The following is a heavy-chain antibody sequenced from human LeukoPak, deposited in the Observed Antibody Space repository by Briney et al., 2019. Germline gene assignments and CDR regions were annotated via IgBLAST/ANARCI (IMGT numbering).Heavy chain of an antibody. V-gene: IGHV4-38-2*02. D-gene: IGHD1-26*01. J-gene: IGHJ4*02. CDR3: AREEEVGATSFDY. CDR2: IYHSGST. Sequence: PSETLSLTCIVSGYSISSGYYWGWIRQPPGKGLEWIGSIYHSGSTYYNPSLKSRVTISVDTSKNQFSLKLSSVTAADTAVYYCAREEEVGATSFDYWGQGTLVTVSS. CDR1: GYSISSGYY.